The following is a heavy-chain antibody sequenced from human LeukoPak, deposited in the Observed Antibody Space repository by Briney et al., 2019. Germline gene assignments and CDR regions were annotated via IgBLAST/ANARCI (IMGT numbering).Heavy chain of an antibody. J-gene: IGHJ4*02. V-gene: IGHV3-23*01. CDR1: GFTFSSYG. Sequence: GGSLRLSCAASGFTFSSYGMSWVRQAPGKGLEWVSAIGGRDNSTYYADSVKGRFTISRDNSKNTLYVQMNSLRAEDTAVYYCATSGYSYGYPFDYWGQGTLVTVSS. CDR2: IGGRDNST. CDR3: ATSGYSYGYPFDY. D-gene: IGHD5-18*01.